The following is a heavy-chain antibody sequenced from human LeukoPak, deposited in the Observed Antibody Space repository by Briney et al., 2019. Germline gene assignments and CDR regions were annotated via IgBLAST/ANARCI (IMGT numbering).Heavy chain of an antibody. V-gene: IGHV3-30-3*01. D-gene: IGHD2-8*01. Sequence: GSSLRLSCAASGFTFSSYAMHWVRQAPGKGLDLEWVAVISYDGSNKYYADSVKGRFTISRDNSKNTLYLQMNSLRAEDTAVYYCARGHPIAPQVYDLNAEYFQHWGQGTLVTVSS. CDR3: ARGHPIAPQVYDLNAEYFQH. J-gene: IGHJ1*01. CDR2: ISYDGSNK. CDR1: GFTFSSYA.